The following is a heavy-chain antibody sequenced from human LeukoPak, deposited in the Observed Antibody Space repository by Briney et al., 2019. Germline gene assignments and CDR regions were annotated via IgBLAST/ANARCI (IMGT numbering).Heavy chain of an antibody. CDR3: AKEKVGYCSSTSCFDGYDY. CDR1: GFIFRSYA. V-gene: IGHV3-23*01. CDR2: ISGSGGST. Sequence: GGSLRLSCAASGFIFRSYAMSWVRQAPGKGLEWVSAISGSGGSTYYADSVKGRFSISRDNSKNTLYLQLNSLRAEDTAVYYCAKEKVGYCSSTSCFDGYDYWGQGTLVTVPS. J-gene: IGHJ4*02. D-gene: IGHD2-2*01.